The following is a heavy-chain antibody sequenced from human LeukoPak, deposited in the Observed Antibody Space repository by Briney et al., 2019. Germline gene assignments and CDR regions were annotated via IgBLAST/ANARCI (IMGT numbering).Heavy chain of an antibody. D-gene: IGHD3-22*01. J-gene: IGHJ3*02. CDR1: GFTFSSYA. CDR3: AKYGSSGYPTSDAFDI. Sequence: GGSLRLSCAASGFTFSSYAMSWVRQAPGKGLEWVSAISGSGGSSYYADSVKGRFTISRDNSKNTLYLQMNSLRAEDTAVYYCAKYGSSGYPTSDAFDIWGQGTMVTVSS. V-gene: IGHV3-23*01. CDR2: ISGSGGSS.